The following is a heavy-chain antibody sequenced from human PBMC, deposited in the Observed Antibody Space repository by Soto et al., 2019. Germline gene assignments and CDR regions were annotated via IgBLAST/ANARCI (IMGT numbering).Heavy chain of an antibody. D-gene: IGHD3-3*01. CDR1: GGSFSGFY. CDR3: ARGVYDFWSGYYTGFDY. V-gene: IGHV4-34*01. J-gene: IGHJ4*02. CDR2: IDHSGST. Sequence: PSETLSLTXAVYGGSFSGFYWSWIRQPPGKRLEWIGEIDHSGSTNYNPSLKSRVTISVDTSKNQFSLKLSSVTAADTAVYYCARGVYDFWSGYYTGFDYWGQGTLVTVSS.